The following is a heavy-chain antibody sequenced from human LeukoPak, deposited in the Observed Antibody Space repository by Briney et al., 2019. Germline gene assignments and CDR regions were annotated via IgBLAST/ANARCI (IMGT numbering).Heavy chain of an antibody. CDR2: IHPSGGST. V-gene: IGHV1-46*01. J-gene: IGHJ4*02. CDR1: GYIFINHY. Sequence: ASVKLSCKASGYIFINHYMHWVRQAPGQGLEWMGVIHPSGGSTSYAPKFQGRVVMTKDTSTSTVYLDLSSLRFEDTALYYCARMGMDSAMVTNFFDSWGQGTMVTVSS. D-gene: IGHD5-18*01. CDR3: ARMGMDSAMVTNFFDS.